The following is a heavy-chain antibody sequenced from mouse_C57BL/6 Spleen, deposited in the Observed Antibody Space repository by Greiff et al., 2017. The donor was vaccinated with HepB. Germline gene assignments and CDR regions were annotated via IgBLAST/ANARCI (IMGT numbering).Heavy chain of an antibody. Sequence: VKLMESGAELVRPGASVTLSCKASGYTFTDYEMHWVKQTPVHGLEWIGAIDPETGGTAYNQKFKGKAILTADKSSSTAYMELRSLTSEDSAVYYCMGGDGYYIYAMDYWGQGTSVTVSS. CDR1: GYTFTDYE. CDR2: IDPETGGT. J-gene: IGHJ4*01. CDR3: MGGDGYYIYAMDY. D-gene: IGHD2-3*01. V-gene: IGHV1-15*01.